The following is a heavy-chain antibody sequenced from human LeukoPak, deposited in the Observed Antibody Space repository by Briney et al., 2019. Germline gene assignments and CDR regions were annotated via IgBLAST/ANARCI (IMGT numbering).Heavy chain of an antibody. Sequence: PSETLSLTCTVSGGSISSHFWSWIRQPPGKGLEWIGYMFYSGSTNYNPSLKSRVTISVDASKNQFSLKLTSVSAADTAVYYYARDRAPVTMIRGAPGGFDPWGQGTLVTVSS. D-gene: IGHD3-10*01. J-gene: IGHJ5*02. CDR1: GGSISSHF. CDR2: MFYSGST. CDR3: ARDRAPVTMIRGAPGGFDP. V-gene: IGHV4-59*11.